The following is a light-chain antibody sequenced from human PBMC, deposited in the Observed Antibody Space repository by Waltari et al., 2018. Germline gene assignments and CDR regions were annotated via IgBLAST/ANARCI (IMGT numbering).Light chain of an antibody. Sequence: IQLTQSPSSLSAAVGDRVTITCRASQGINTYLAWYQQKPGKAPKLLLYAASTLQSWVPSRLSGSVSGIDFTLTISSLQPEDFATYYCQQLNTYPRTFGQGTKLEI. CDR2: AAS. CDR3: QQLNTYPRT. CDR1: QGINTY. V-gene: IGKV1-9*01. J-gene: IGKJ2*01.